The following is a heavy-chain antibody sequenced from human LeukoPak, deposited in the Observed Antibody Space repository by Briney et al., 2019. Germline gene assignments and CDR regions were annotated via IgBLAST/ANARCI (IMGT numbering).Heavy chain of an antibody. CDR2: IVVGSGNT. V-gene: IGHV1-58*02. CDR3: ATSMAVAGSLDY. CDR1: GFTFTSSA. Sequence: SVKVSCKASGFTFTSSAMQWVRQARGPRLEWIGWIVVGSGNTNYAQKFQERVTITRDMSTSTAYMELSSLRSEDTAVYYCATSMAVAGSLDYWGQGTLVTVSS. D-gene: IGHD6-19*01. J-gene: IGHJ4*02.